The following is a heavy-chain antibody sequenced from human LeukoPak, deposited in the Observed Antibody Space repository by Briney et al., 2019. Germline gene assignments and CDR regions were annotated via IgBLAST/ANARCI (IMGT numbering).Heavy chain of an antibody. CDR2: IYYSGST. D-gene: IGHD3-3*01. Sequence: SQTLSLTCTVSGGSIGSGGYYWSWIRQHPGKGLEWIGYIYYSGSTYYNPSLKSRVTISVGTSKNQFSLKLSSVTAADTAVYYCARVLRFLEWSHYYYYGMDVWGQGTTVTVSS. J-gene: IGHJ6*02. CDR3: ARVLRFLEWSHYYYYGMDV. V-gene: IGHV4-31*03. CDR1: GGSIGSGGYY.